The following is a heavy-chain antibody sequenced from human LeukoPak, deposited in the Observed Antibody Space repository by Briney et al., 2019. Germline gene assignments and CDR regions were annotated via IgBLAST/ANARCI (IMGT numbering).Heavy chain of an antibody. J-gene: IGHJ3*02. Sequence: PGGSLRLSCIASGFTVSRYAMSWVRQVPGKGLEWVSAITDSGGATYYADSVKGRFTISRDNSKNTLYLQMNSLRGDDTAIYYCAKAYTRSWYAAFDIWGQGTMVTISS. D-gene: IGHD6-13*01. CDR2: ITDSGGAT. CDR3: AKAYTRSWYAAFDI. CDR1: GFTVSRYA. V-gene: IGHV3-23*01.